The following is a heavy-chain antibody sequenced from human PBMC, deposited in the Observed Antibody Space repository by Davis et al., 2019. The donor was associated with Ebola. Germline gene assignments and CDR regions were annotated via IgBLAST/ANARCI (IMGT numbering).Heavy chain of an antibody. CDR1: GFTFSSYG. CDR2: IWYDGSNK. CDR3: ARDIRSTTYYYDSSGFGVGY. J-gene: IGHJ4*02. V-gene: IGHV3-33*01. Sequence: GGSLRLSCAASGFTFSSYGMHWVRQAPGKGLEWVAVIWYDGSNKYYADSVKGRFTISRDNSKNTLYLQMNSLRAEDTAVYYCARDIRSTTYYYDSSGFGVGYWGQGTLVTVSS. D-gene: IGHD3-22*01.